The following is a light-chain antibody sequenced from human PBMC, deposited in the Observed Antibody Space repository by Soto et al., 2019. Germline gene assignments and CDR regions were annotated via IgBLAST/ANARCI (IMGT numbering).Light chain of an antibody. Sequence: QSVLTQPPSVSAAPRQTVTISCSGRSSNIGNNYVSWYQHLPGTAPKLLIYDNNKRPSGIPDRFSGSKSGTSATLGITGLQTGDEADYYCGTWDSSLSVWVFGGGTKLTVL. CDR3: GTWDSSLSVWV. CDR1: SSNIGNNY. J-gene: IGLJ3*02. V-gene: IGLV1-51*01. CDR2: DNN.